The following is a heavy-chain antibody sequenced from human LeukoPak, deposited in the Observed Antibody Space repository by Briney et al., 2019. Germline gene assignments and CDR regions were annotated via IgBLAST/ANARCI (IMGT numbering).Heavy chain of an antibody. CDR1: GFTFSNYD. CDR2: ISATTIYA. J-gene: IGHJ4*02. Sequence: PGGSLTLSCTASGFTFSNYDMTWARQAPGKGLEGVSSISATTIYALSADSVRGRLTISRDHVESSLYLHMNTLRGEATGVYLCARIGLGRDAYNSFASWGQGTLVTVSS. CDR3: ARIGLGRDAYNSFAS. V-gene: IGHV3-21*01. D-gene: IGHD5-24*01.